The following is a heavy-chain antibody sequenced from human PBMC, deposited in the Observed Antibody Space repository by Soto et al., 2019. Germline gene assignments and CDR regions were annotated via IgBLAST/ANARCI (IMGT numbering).Heavy chain of an antibody. CDR3: ASPTGAEEGAFDI. CDR1: GFTFSSYS. CDR2: ISSSSSYI. J-gene: IGHJ3*02. V-gene: IGHV3-21*01. Sequence: GGSLRLSCAASGFTFSSYSMNWVRQAPGKGLEWVSSISSSSSYIYYADSVKGRFTISRDNAKNSLYLQMNSLRVEDTAVYYCASPTGAEEGAFDIWGQGTMVTVSS.